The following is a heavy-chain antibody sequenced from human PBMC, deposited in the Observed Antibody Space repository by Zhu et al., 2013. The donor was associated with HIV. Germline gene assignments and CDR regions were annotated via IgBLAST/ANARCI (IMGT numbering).Heavy chain of an antibody. D-gene: IGHD3-9*01. J-gene: IGHJ6*02. Sequence: QVQLVQSGAEVKKPGASVKVSCKASGYTFTSYDINWVRQATGQGLEWMGWMNPNSGNTGYAQKFQGRVTMTRNTSISTAYMELSSLRSEDTAVYYCARFRIWSSYDILTGYYDPRQYYYYYGMDVWGQGTTVTVSS. CDR1: GYTFTSYD. V-gene: IGHV1-8*01. CDR2: MNPNSGNT. CDR3: ARFRIWSSYDILTGYYDPRQYYYYYGMDV.